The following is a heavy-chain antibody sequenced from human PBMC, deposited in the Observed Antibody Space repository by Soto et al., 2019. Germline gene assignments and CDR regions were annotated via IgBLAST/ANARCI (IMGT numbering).Heavy chain of an antibody. CDR3: ARGIAARPSWFDP. V-gene: IGHV3-74*01. CDR2: INSDGSST. CDR1: GFTFSSYW. Sequence: GGSLRLSCAASGFTFSSYWMNWVRQAPGKGLVWVSRINSDGSSTSYADSVKGRFTISRDNAKNTLYLQMNSLRAEDTAVYYCARGIAARPSWFDPWGQGTLVTVSS. D-gene: IGHD6-6*01. J-gene: IGHJ5*02.